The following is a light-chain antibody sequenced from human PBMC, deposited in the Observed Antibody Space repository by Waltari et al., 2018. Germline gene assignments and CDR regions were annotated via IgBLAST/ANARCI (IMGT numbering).Light chain of an antibody. CDR3: QSYDNNLSGWV. CDR1: GSNIGANYG. V-gene: IGLV1-40*01. Sequence: QSVLTQSPSVSGAPGHRVTISCTGSGSNIGANYGVHWYQQLPGSAPKVLIYNNNNRPSGVPDRFSGSKSGTSASLAITGLQAGDEAAYYCQSYDNNLSGWVFGGGTKLTVL. CDR2: NNN. J-gene: IGLJ3*02.